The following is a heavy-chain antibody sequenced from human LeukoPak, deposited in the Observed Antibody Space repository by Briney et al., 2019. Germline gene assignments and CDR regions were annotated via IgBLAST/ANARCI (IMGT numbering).Heavy chain of an antibody. J-gene: IGHJ4*02. CDR2: IRYDGSNK. Sequence: GGSLRLSCAASGFTFSSYAMHWVRQAPGKGLEWVAFIRYDGSNKYYADSVKGRFTISRDNSKNTLYLQMHSLRAEDTAVYYCAKGAGAAAGHFDYWGQGTLVTVSS. CDR1: GFTFSSYA. V-gene: IGHV3-30*02. CDR3: AKGAGAAAGHFDY. D-gene: IGHD6-13*01.